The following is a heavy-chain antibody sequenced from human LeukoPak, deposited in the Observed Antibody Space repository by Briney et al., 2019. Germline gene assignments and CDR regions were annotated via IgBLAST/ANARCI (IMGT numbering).Heavy chain of an antibody. D-gene: IGHD3-3*01. Sequence: SETLSLTCAVYGGSFSGYYWSWIRQPPKKGLEWIGEINHSGSTNYNPSLKSRVTISVDTSKNQFSLKVRSLTAADTAVYYCARYLFGVVNYYYYYYGMDVWGQGTTVTVSS. V-gene: IGHV4-34*01. J-gene: IGHJ6*02. CDR1: GGSFSGYY. CDR2: INHSGST. CDR3: ARYLFGVVNYYYYYYGMDV.